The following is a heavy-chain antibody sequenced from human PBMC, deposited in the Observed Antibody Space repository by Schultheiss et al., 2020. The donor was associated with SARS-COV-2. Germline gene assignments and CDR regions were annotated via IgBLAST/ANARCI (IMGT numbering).Heavy chain of an antibody. D-gene: IGHD3-3*01. CDR3: ARDNDFLYGMDV. V-gene: IGHV4-31*03. CDR2: IYYSGST. CDR1: GGSISSGGYY. Sequence: SQTLSLTCTVSGGSISSGGYYWSWIRQHPGKGLEWIGYIYYSGSTYYNPSLKSRVTISVDTSKNQFSLKLSSVTAADTAVYYCARDNDFLYGMDVWGQGTTVTVSS. J-gene: IGHJ6*02.